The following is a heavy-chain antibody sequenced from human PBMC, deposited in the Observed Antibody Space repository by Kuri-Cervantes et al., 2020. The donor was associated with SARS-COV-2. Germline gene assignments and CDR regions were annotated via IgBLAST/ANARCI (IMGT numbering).Heavy chain of an antibody. CDR2: IKQDGSEK. CDR1: GFTFSSYW. V-gene: IGHV3-7*04. Sequence: GGSLRLSCAASGFTFSSYWMSWVRQAPGKGLEWVANIKQDGSEKYYVDSVKGRFTISRYNAKNSLYLKMNSLRAEDTAVYYCARGSSSSWGDYWGQGTLVTVSS. D-gene: IGHD6-6*01. CDR3: ARGSSSSWGDY. J-gene: IGHJ4*02.